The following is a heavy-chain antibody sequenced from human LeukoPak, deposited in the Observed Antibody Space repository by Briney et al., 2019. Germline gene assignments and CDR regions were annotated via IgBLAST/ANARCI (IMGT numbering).Heavy chain of an antibody. V-gene: IGHV1-2*02. Sequence: GASVKVSCKASGYTFTGYYMHWVRQAPGQGLEWMGWINPNSGGTNYAPKFQGRVTMTRDTSISTAYMELSRLRSDDTAVYYCCRVRATANLDYWGQGTLVTVSS. D-gene: IGHD5-18*01. CDR3: CRVRATANLDY. CDR2: INPNSGGT. CDR1: GYTFTGYY. J-gene: IGHJ4*02.